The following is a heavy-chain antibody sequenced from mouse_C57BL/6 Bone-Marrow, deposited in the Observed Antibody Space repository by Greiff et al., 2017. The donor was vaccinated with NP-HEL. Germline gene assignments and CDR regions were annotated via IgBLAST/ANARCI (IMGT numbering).Heavy chain of an antibody. V-gene: IGHV5-17*01. D-gene: IGHD1-1*01. CDR2: ISSGSSTI. J-gene: IGHJ1*03. CDR1: GFTFSDYG. CDR3: ARLYYYGSSLDV. Sequence: EVMLVESGGGLVKPGGSLKLSCAASGFTFSDYGMHWVRQAPEKGLEWVAYISSGSSTIYYADTVKGRFTISRDNAKNTLFLQMTSLRSEDTAMYYCARLYYYGSSLDVWGTGTTVTVSS.